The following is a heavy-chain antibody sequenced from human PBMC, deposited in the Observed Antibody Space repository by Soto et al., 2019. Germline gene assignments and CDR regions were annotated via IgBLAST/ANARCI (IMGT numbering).Heavy chain of an antibody. CDR3: ARLAVVPAAAPSAMDV. CDR2: INHSGST. D-gene: IGHD2-2*01. V-gene: IGHV4-34*01. J-gene: IGHJ6*03. Sequence: QVQLQQWGAGLLKPSETLSLTCAVYGGSFSGYYWSWIRQPPGKGLEWIGEINHSGSTNYNPSLKSRVTISVDTSKNQFSLKLSSVTAADTAVYYCARLAVVPAAAPSAMDVWGKGNTVTVSS. CDR1: GGSFSGYY.